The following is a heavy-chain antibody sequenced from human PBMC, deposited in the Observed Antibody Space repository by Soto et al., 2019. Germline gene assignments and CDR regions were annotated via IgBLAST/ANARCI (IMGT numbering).Heavy chain of an antibody. J-gene: IGHJ5*02. V-gene: IGHV4-4*02. CDR2: IYHSGST. D-gene: IGHD2-8*01. CDR1: GVSISSSNW. Sequence: SETLSLTCAFSGVSISSSNWWSWVRQPPGKGLEWIGEIYHSGSTNYNPSLKSRVTISVDKSKNQFSLKLSSVTAADTAVYYCAADRTQYANWFDPWGQATLVPVSS. CDR3: AADRTQYANWFDP.